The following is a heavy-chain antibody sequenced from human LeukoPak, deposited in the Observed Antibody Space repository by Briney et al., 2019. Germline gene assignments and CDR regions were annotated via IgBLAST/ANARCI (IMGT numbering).Heavy chain of an antibody. CDR2: IKEDGSEK. D-gene: IGHD6-19*01. V-gene: IGHV3-7*03. CDR1: GFGISTSW. J-gene: IGHJ4*02. Sequence: PGGSLRLSCVVSGFGISTSWMTWVRQAPGKGLEWVANIKEDGSEKYYVDSVKGRFTMSRDNAKTSLYLQMNSLRAEDTAVYYCARAGGWAFDYWGQGTLVTVSS. CDR3: ARAGGWAFDY.